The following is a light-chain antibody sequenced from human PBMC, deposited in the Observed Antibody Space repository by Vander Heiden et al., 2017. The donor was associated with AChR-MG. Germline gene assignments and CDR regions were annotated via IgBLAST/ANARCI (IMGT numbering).Light chain of an antibody. CDR2: DID. Sequence: QSVLTQPPSVSAAPGQKVTISCSGSSTNMGNNYVSWYQQLPGTAPKLLSCDIDKRPSGIPDRFAGYKSGTSATLGIGGLQTGDEADYYGESWDTSLSNGVFGGGTKLTVL. J-gene: IGLJ2*01. CDR1: STNMGNNY. V-gene: IGLV1-51*01. CDR3: ESWDTSLSNGV.